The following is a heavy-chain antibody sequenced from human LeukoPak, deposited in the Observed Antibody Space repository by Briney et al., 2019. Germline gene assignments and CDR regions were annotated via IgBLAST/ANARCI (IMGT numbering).Heavy chain of an antibody. D-gene: IGHD4-17*01. J-gene: IGHJ4*02. Sequence: PSETLSLTCTVSGGSISSYYWSWILQPPGKGLEWIGYIYYSGSTNYNPSLKCRVTISVDTSKNQFSLKLSSVTAADTAVYYCARVPYGDYVDYWGQGTLVTVSS. CDR2: IYYSGST. CDR3: ARVPYGDYVDY. V-gene: IGHV4-59*01. CDR1: GGSISSYY.